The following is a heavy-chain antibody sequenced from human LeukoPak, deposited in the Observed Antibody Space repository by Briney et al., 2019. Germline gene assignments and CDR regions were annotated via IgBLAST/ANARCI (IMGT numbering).Heavy chain of an antibody. CDR2: IIPILGIA. CDR1: GGTFSSYA. CDR3: ARGGGSTSFDGVDYYYYYGMDV. V-gene: IGHV1-69*04. D-gene: IGHD2-2*01. Sequence: ASVKVSCKASGGTFSSYAISWVRQAPGQGLEWMGRIIPILGIANYAQKFQGRVTITADKSTSTAYMELSSLRSEDTAVYYCARGGGSTSFDGVDYYYYYGMDVWGQGTTVTVSS. J-gene: IGHJ6*02.